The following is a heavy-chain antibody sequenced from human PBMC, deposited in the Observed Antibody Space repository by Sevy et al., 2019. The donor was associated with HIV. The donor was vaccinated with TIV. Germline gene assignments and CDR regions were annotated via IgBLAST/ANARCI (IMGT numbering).Heavy chain of an antibody. CDR3: AKSAEPATDYGDYVPNAFDI. CDR1: GFTFSSYA. J-gene: IGHJ3*02. D-gene: IGHD4-17*01. CDR2: ISGPGGTT. V-gene: IGHV3-23*01. Sequence: GGSLRLSCAASGFTFSSYAMSWVRQAPGKGLEWVSSISGPGGTTYYADSVKGRFTVSRDNSKNTLYLQMNSLRGDDSALYYCAKSAEPATDYGDYVPNAFDIWGQGTMVTVSS.